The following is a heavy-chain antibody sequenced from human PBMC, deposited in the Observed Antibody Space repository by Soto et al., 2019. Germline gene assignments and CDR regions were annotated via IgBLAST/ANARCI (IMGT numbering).Heavy chain of an antibody. CDR3: ARLPGGYSGYGGGYYFDY. CDR1: GGSISSSGSY. V-gene: IGHV4-39*01. D-gene: IGHD5-12*01. Sequence: QLQLQESGPGLVKPSETLSLTCTVSGGSISSSGSYWAWIRQPPGKGLEWIGNIYYSGSTYYTPSLKSRATISVDSSKSRFSLRLGSVTATDTAVYYCARLPGGYSGYGGGYYFDYWGQGTLVTVSS. J-gene: IGHJ4*02. CDR2: IYYSGST.